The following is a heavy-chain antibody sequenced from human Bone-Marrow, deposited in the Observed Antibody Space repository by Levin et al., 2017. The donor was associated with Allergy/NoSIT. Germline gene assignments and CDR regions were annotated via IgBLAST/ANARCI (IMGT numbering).Heavy chain of an antibody. J-gene: IGHJ4*02. CDR1: GYSIRSAYY. D-gene: IGHD1-26*01. Sequence: SCSVSGYSIRSAYYWGWIRQTPGKGLEWIGSVFHTGTTSYNPSLQSRVTMSRDTSKNHFSLQLRSVTAADTGIYYCVRDGGYQLLPLLSYFDYWGQGVLVTVSS. V-gene: IGHV4-38-2*02. CDR3: VRDGGYQLLPLLSYFDY. CDR2: VFHTGTT.